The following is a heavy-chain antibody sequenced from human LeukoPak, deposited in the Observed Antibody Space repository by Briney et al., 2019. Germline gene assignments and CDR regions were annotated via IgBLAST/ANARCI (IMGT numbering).Heavy chain of an antibody. D-gene: IGHD5-18*01. CDR2: VYYSGGT. V-gene: IGHV4-59*01. J-gene: IGHJ4*02. Sequence: SETLSLTCTVSDDSMSSYYWNWIRQPPGKGLEWIGYVYYSGGTSYNPSLKSRVTISLDTSKNQFSLKLSSVTAADTAVYYCARRANTAPPYYFDYWGQGTLVTVSS. CDR3: ARRANTAPPYYFDY. CDR1: DDSMSSYY.